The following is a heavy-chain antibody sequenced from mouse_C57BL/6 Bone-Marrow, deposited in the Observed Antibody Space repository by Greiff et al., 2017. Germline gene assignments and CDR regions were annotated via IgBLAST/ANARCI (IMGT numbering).Heavy chain of an antibody. J-gene: IGHJ2*01. V-gene: IGHV1-63*01. CDR1: GYTFTNYW. CDR3: ARRGTTVVAAYYFDY. Sequence: VQLQQSGAELVRPGTSVKMSCKASGYTFTNYWIGWAQQRPGHGLEWIGDIYPGGGYTNYNEKFKGKATLTADKSSSTAYMQFSSLTSEDSAIYYCARRGTTVVAAYYFDYWGQGTTLTVSS. D-gene: IGHD1-1*01. CDR2: IYPGGGYT.